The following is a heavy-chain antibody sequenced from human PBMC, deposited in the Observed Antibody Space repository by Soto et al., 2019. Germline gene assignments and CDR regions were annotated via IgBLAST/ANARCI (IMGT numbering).Heavy chain of an antibody. V-gene: IGHV3-30-3*01. CDR1: GFIFRNYA. J-gene: IGHJ4*02. Sequence: GGSLRLSCAASGFIFRNYAMHWVRQAPGKGLEWVAVMSYDGSNEYYADSVKGRFTISRDNSKNTLFLQMNSLSAEDTAVYYCAREDYGALYFDWWGQVTQFTVS. D-gene: IGHD4-17*01. CDR3: AREDYGALYFDW. CDR2: MSYDGSNE.